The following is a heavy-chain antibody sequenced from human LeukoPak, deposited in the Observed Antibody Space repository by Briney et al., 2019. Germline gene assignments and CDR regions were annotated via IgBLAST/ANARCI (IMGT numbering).Heavy chain of an antibody. CDR1: GYSISSGYY. J-gene: IGHJ4*02. V-gene: IGHV4-38-2*02. CDR3: AGASWFGESLGY. D-gene: IGHD3-10*01. Sequence: SETLSLTCTVSGYSISSGYYWGWIRQPPGKGLEWIGSIYHSGSTYYNPSLKSRVAISVDTSKNQFSLKLSSVTAADTAVYYCAGASWFGESLGYWGQGTLVTVSS. CDR2: IYHSGST.